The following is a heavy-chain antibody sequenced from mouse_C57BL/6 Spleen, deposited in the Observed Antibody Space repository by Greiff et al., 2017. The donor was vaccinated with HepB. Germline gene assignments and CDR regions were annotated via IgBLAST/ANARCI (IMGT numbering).Heavy chain of an antibody. CDR3: ARRRGGYYVGFAY. Sequence: EVKVVESGGGLVKPGGSLKLSCAASGFTFSDYGMHWVRQAPEKGLEWVAYISSGSSTIYYADTVKGRFTISRDNAKNTLFLQMTSLRAEDTAMYYCARRRGGYYVGFAYWGQGTLVTVSA. D-gene: IGHD2-3*01. J-gene: IGHJ3*01. CDR1: GFTFSDYG. V-gene: IGHV5-17*01. CDR2: ISSGSSTI.